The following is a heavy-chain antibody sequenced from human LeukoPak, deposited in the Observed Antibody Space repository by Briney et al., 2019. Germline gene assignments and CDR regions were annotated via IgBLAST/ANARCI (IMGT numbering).Heavy chain of an antibody. CDR3: ARRLYYDSSGYLDAFDI. V-gene: IGHV4-61*05. Sequence: SDTLSLTCAVSGGSTSSNSYYWGWIRQPPGKGLEWIGYIYYSGSTNYNPSLKSRVTISVDTSKNQFSLKLSSVTAADTAVYYCARRLYYDSSGYLDAFDIWGQGTLVTVSS. CDR1: GGSTSSNSYY. D-gene: IGHD3-22*01. CDR2: IYYSGST. J-gene: IGHJ3*02.